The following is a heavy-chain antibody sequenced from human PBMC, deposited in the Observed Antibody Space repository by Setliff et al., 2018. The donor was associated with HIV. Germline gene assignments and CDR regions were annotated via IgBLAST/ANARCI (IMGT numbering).Heavy chain of an antibody. CDR1: GFSISSRYY. D-gene: IGHD3-3*01. CDR2: IHHTGSS. CDR3: ARGVQSPPHYSYYYMDV. V-gene: IGHV4-38-2*01. Sequence: SETLSLTCDVSGFSISSRYYWGWIRQSPGKGLEWIGNIHHTGSSYYNPSLNDRATISLDTSENQFSLHLTSVTAADTAVYYCARGVQSPPHYSYYYMDVWGEGTMVTVSS. J-gene: IGHJ6*03.